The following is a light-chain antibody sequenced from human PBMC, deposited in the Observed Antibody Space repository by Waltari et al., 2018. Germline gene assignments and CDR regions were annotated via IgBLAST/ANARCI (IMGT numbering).Light chain of an antibody. CDR3: SSFTRTVL. V-gene: IGLV2-14*01. CDR1: SNDLGGSNY. Sequence: QSALTQPASVSGSPGQSVTISCTGTSNDLGGSNYVSWYQQRPGKATKLIIYDVNNRPSGVSGRFSGSKSGNTASLTISGLQAEDETDYYCSSFTRTVLFGGGTKLTVL. J-gene: IGLJ2*01. CDR2: DVN.